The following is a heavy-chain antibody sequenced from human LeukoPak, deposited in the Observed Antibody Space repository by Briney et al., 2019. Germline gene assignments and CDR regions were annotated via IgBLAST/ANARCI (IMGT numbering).Heavy chain of an antibody. CDR3: ARGSEVGGTEKNALDI. CDR2: INPKSVDK. CDR1: GYTFPDYY. D-gene: IGHD1-26*01. J-gene: IGHJ3*02. Sequence: ASVKVPCKTSGYTFPDYYIHWVRQAPGQGLEWMGWINPKSVDKHYAQNFQDRVNMTRDTSITTAYMELSGLRSDDTALYYCARGSEVGGTEKNALDIWGQGTMVTVSS. V-gene: IGHV1-2*02.